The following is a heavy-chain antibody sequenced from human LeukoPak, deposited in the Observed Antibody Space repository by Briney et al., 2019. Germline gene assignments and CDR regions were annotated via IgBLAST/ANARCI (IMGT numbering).Heavy chain of an antibody. CDR3: ANSYSSGWFVDY. V-gene: IGHV3-23*01. CDR1: GFTFSSYS. J-gene: IGHJ4*02. Sequence: GGSLRLSCAASGFTFSSYSMNWVRQAPGKGLEWVSAISGSGGSTYYADSVKGRFTISRDNSKNTLYLQMNSLRAEDTAVYYCANSYSSGWFVDYWGQGTLVTVSS. D-gene: IGHD6-19*01. CDR2: ISGSGGST.